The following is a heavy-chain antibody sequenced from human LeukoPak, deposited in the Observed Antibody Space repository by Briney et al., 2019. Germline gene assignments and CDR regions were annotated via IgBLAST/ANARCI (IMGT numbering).Heavy chain of an antibody. Sequence: GASVKVSCKASGYTFTSYGISWVRQAPGQGLEGMGWISAYNGNTNYAQKLQGRVTMTTDTSTSTAYMELRSLRSDDTAVYYCARDGSGSYYNVNYYGMDVWGKGTTVTVSS. J-gene: IGHJ6*04. CDR1: GYTFTSYG. V-gene: IGHV1-18*04. CDR2: ISAYNGNT. CDR3: ARDGSGSYYNVNYYGMDV. D-gene: IGHD3-10*01.